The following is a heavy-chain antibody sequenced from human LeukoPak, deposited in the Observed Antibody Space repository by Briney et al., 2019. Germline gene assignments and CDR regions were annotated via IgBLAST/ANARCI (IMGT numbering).Heavy chain of an antibody. D-gene: IGHD4-23*01. CDR1: GYTFTSYD. V-gene: IGHV1-8*01. J-gene: IGHJ5*02. Sequence: ASVKVSCKASGYTFTSYDINWVRQAPGQGLEWMGWMNPNSGNRGYAQKSQGRVTMTRNTSINTAYMELSSLRSEDTALYYCARAPTTVVTPDWFDPWGQGTLVTVSS. CDR2: MNPNSGNR. CDR3: ARAPTTVVTPDWFDP.